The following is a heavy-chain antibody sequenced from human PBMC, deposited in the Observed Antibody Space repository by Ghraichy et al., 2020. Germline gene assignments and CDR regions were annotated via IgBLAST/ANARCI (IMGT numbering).Heavy chain of an antibody. CDR3: AKVGRQYYYDSSGYYFDY. Sequence: GSLRLSCAASGFTFSSYGMHWVRQAPGKGLEWVAFIRYDGSNKYYADSVKGRFTISRDNSKNTLYLQMNSLRAEDTAVYYCAKVGRQYYYDSSGYYFDYWGQGTLVTVSS. CDR2: IRYDGSNK. V-gene: IGHV3-30*02. CDR1: GFTFSSYG. J-gene: IGHJ4*02. D-gene: IGHD3-22*01.